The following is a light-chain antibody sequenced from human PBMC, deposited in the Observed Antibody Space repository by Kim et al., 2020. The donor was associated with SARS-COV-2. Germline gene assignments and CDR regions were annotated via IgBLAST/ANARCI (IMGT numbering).Light chain of an antibody. J-gene: IGKJ4*01. V-gene: IGKV3-20*01. CDR1: QSVRSNY. CDR3: QQYAGSRLT. Sequence: LSPGERATLSCRASQSVRSNYLAWYQQKAGQAPRLLIFGASTRATGIPDRFSGSGSGTDFTLTISRLEPEDFAVYYCQQYAGSRLTFGGGTKLEI. CDR2: GAS.